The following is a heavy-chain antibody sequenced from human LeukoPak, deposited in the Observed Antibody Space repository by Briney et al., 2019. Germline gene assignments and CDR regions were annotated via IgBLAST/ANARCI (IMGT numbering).Heavy chain of an antibody. CDR3: ARLYCGGVCYSAYYYGMDV. V-gene: IGHV4-30-4*01. Sequence: PSETLSLTCTVSGGSISSGDYYWRWIRQPPGKGLKWIGYIYYSGSTYYNPSLKSRVTISVDTSKNQFSLKLSSVTAADTAVYYCARLYCGGVCYSAYYYGMDVWGQGTTVTVSS. J-gene: IGHJ6*02. CDR2: IYYSGST. CDR1: GGSISSGDYY. D-gene: IGHD2-21*02.